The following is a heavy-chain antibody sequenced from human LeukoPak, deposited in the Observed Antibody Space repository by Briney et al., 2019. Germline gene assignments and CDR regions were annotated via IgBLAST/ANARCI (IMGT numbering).Heavy chain of an antibody. J-gene: IGHJ4*02. Sequence: KPSETLSLPCTLSGGSVSSSNYYWNWIRQPPGKGLVWIAYFYYTGSTAYNPSLTSRVTISVDTTKNQFSMKLSSVTAADTAVYYCARGYCTGGSCYYFDYWGQGTLVTVSS. D-gene: IGHD2-15*01. CDR2: FYYTGST. CDR1: GGSVSSSNYY. CDR3: ARGYCTGGSCYYFDY. V-gene: IGHV4-61*01.